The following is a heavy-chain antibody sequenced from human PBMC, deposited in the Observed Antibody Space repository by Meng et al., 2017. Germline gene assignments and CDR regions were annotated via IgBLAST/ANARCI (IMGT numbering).Heavy chain of an antibody. CDR2: IIPIFGTA. CDR1: GGTFSSYA. Sequence: HVWRVQSGAEVKKPGSSVKVSCKASGGTFSSYAISWVRQAPGQGLEWMGGIIPIFGTANYAQKFQGRVTITADESTSTAYMELSSLRSEDTAVYYCARVLRDGYNLGYWGQGTLVTVSS. V-gene: IGHV1-69*01. J-gene: IGHJ4*02. CDR3: ARVLRDGYNLGY. D-gene: IGHD5-24*01.